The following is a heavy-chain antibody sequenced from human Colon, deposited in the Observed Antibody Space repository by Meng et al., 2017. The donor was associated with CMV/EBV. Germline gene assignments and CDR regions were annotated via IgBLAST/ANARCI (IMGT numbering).Heavy chain of an antibody. CDR1: GFTFSSHG. V-gene: IGHV3-NL1*01. CDR2: IYAGGRST. Sequence: GESLKISCAATGFTFSSHGMHWVRQAPGKGLEWVSVIYAGGRSTYFADSVKGRFIISRDDSKNTLYMEMNSLRAEDTAVYYCAKGSSEFLYYGMDVWGQGTTVTVSS. J-gene: IGHJ6*02. D-gene: IGHD3-10*01. CDR3: AKGSSEFLYYGMDV.